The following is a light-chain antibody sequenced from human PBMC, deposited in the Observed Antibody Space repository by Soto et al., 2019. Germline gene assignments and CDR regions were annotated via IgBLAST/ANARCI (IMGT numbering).Light chain of an antibody. J-gene: IGLJ1*01. Sequence: QSVLTQPAYVSGSPGQSITISCTGSSSDVGGYDYVSWYQQHPGKAPKLMIYDVSNRPSGVSNRFSGSKSVNTASLTISGLQSEDEADYYCSSYISSITPYVFGTGTKLTVL. V-gene: IGLV2-14*03. CDR1: SSDVGGYDY. CDR2: DVS. CDR3: SSYISSITPYV.